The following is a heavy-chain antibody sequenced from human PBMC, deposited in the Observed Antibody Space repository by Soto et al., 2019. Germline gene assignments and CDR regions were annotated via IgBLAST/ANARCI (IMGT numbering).Heavy chain of an antibody. CDR3: AKNQGVELVPLATVDWFDP. CDR2: ISGSGSKK. J-gene: IGHJ5*02. Sequence: GGSLRLSCAASGFIFENFGMSWARQAPGKGLEWISSISGSGSKKYYADSVKGRFTISRDNSKSTVYLELNNLSAEDTAVYHCAKNQGVELVPLATVDWFDPWGQGSVVTVSS. D-gene: IGHD1-26*01. V-gene: IGHV3-23*01. CDR1: GFIFENFG.